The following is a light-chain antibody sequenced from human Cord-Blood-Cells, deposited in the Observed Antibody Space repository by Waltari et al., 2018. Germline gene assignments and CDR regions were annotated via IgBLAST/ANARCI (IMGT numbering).Light chain of an antibody. CDR3: QQYDNLLT. CDR2: DAS. V-gene: IGKV1-33*01. J-gene: IGKJ4*01. CDR1: QDISNY. Sequence: IQMTQSPSSLSASVGDRVTITCQASQDISNYLNWYQKKPGKAPKLLTYDASMLETGAPSRSSGSGSGTDFTFTISSLQPEDIATYYCQQYDNLLTFGGGTKVEIK.